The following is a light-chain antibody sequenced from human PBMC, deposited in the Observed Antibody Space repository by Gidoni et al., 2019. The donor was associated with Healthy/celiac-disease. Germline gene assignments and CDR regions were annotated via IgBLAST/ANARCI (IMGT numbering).Light chain of an antibody. CDR3: QVWDSSTARV. CDR1: NIGSKN. V-gene: IGLV3-9*01. J-gene: IGLJ3*02. Sequence: SYELTQPLSVSVALGQTARITWGGNNIGSKNVHWYQQKPGQSPVMVIYRDSNRPSGIPERFSGSNSGNTATLTISRAQAGDEADYYCQVWDSSTARVFGGGTKLTGL. CDR2: RDS.